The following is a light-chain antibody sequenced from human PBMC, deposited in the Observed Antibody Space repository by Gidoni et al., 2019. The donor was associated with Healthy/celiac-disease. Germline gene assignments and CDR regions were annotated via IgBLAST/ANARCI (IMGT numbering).Light chain of an antibody. CDR2: YAA. CDR1: NIINNRF. V-gene: IGKV3D-20*01. J-gene: IGKJ4*01. CDR3: QQYDSAPFS. Sequence: ESLFTQSPATMSLSPGERATLSCRPSNIINNRFLAWYQQKPGLAPRLLVYYAASRATGIPDRFSGTGSGTDFTLTISRLEPEDFAVYYCQQYDSAPFSFGEGTRVDI.